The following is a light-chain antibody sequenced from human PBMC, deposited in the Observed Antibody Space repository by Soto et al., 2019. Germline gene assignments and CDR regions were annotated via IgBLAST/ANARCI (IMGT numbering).Light chain of an antibody. J-gene: IGKJ3*01. Sequence: DIQMTQSPSTLSASVGDRVTITCRASQSISRSLAWYQQKPGKAPSLLIYDASSLEGGVPSRFSGSGFGTEFTLTITNLQPADFATCYCQQYSDFLISFGPGTTVDFK. CDR1: QSISRS. CDR2: DAS. V-gene: IGKV1-5*01. CDR3: QQYSDFLIS.